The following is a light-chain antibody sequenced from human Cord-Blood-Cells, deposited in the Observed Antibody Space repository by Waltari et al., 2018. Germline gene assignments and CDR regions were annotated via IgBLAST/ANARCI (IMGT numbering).Light chain of an antibody. CDR3: SSYTSSSTPYV. V-gene: IGLV2-14*01. Sequence: QSALTQPASVSGSPGQSIPISCTGTSSDVGGYNYVSWYQQHPCKAPKLMIYEVSNRPSGVSNRFSGSKSGNTASLTISGLQAEDEADYYCSSYTSSSTPYVFGTGTKVTVL. J-gene: IGLJ1*01. CDR2: EVS. CDR1: SSDVGGYNY.